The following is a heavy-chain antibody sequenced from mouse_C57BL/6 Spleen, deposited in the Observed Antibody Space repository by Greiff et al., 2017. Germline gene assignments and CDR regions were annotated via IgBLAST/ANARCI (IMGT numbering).Heavy chain of an antibody. CDR3: ARHKWLLPAMDY. D-gene: IGHD2-3*01. J-gene: IGHJ4*01. V-gene: IGHV1-62-2*01. CDR1: GYTFTEYT. CDR2: FYPGSGSI. Sequence: VQRVESGAELVKPGASVKLSCKASGYTFTEYTIHWVKQRSGQGLEWIGWFYPGSGSIKYNEKFKDKATLTADKSSSTVYMELSRLTSEDSAVYFCARHKWLLPAMDYWGQGTSVTVSS.